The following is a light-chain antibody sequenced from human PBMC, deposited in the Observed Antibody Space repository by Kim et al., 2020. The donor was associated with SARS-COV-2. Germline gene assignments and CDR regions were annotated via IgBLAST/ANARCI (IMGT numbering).Light chain of an antibody. CDR2: DDD. Sequence: NFMLTQPHSVSGSPGKTVTISCTRSTGSITTNYVQWYLQRPGSAPTIVIFDDDQRHSGVSDRLSGSIDTSSNSASLTISGLRLDDEADYYCQSYDDSIWVFGGGTQLTVL. CDR1: TGSITTNY. J-gene: IGLJ3*02. CDR3: QSYDDSIWV. V-gene: IGLV6-57*04.